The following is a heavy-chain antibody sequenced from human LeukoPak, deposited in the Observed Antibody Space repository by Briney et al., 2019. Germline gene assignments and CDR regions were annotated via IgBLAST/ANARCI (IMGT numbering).Heavy chain of an antibody. CDR3: AREVGRATIDY. Sequence: SETLSLTCTVSGGSISSSSYYWGWIRQPPGKGLEWIGSIYYSGSTYYNPSLKSRVTISVDTSKNQFSLKLSSVTAADTAVYYCAREVGRATIDYWGQGTLVTVSS. CDR1: GGSISSSSYY. V-gene: IGHV4-39*07. CDR2: IYYSGST. J-gene: IGHJ4*02. D-gene: IGHD3-16*01.